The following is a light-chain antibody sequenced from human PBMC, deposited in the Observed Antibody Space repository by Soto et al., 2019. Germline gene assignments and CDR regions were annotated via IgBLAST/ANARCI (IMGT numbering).Light chain of an antibody. J-gene: IGLJ2*01. Sequence: QSVLTQPASVSGSPGQSITISCTGTSSDVGGYNYVSWYQQHPGKAPKLMIYEVSNRPSGVSNRFSGSKSGNTASLTISGLQAADEADYYCSSYTSSSTVFGGGTQLTVL. CDR2: EVS. CDR1: SSDVGGYNY. CDR3: SSYTSSSTV. V-gene: IGLV2-14*01.